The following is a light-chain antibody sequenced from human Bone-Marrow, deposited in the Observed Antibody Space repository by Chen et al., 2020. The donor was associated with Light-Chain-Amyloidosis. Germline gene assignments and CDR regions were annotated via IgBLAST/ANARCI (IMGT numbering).Light chain of an antibody. CDR3: QSADSIDTYELI. CDR2: RDT. J-gene: IGLJ2*01. V-gene: IGLV3-25*03. Sequence: SYELTQPPSVSVPPGHPARITCSGDDLLTEDAYWYQQKPGQAPALVIHRDTDRPPGISERFSSSSSGRTATLTISGNQAEGEASYHCQSADSIDTYELIYGGGTKLTDL. CDR1: DLLTED.